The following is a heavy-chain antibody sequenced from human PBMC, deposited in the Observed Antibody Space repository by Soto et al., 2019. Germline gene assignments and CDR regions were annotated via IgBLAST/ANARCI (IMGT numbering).Heavy chain of an antibody. D-gene: IGHD6-19*01. J-gene: IGHJ4*02. Sequence: QLQLQESGPGLVKPSETLSLTCTVSGGSISSYSWSWIRQPPGKGLEWIGYIYHSGSTYYNPSLKSRVTISVDRSKNQFSLKLSSVTAADTAVYYCARAGGLGAVAVDYWGQGTLVTVSS. CDR1: GGSISSYS. CDR2: IYHSGST. CDR3: ARAGGLGAVAVDY. V-gene: IGHV4-30-2*01.